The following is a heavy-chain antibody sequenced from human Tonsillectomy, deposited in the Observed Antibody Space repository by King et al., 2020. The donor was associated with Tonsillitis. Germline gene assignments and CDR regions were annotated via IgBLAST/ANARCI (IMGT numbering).Heavy chain of an antibody. J-gene: IGHJ4*02. V-gene: IGHV3-23*04. CDR1: GFTFSSYT. CDR2: ISGSGGRT. Sequence: VQLVESGGGLVQPGGSLRLSSAASGFTFSSYTMCWVRQAPGKGLGWVSVISGSGGRTYDADSVKGRFTISRDNSKNTLYLQMNSLRAEDTAVYYCAKVRYDILTGFEPTIFDYWGQGTLVTVSS. CDR3: AKVRYDILTGFEPTIFDY. D-gene: IGHD3-9*01.